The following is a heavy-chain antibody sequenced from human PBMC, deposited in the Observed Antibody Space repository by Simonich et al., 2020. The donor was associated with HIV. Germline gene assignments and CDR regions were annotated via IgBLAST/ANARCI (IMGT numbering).Heavy chain of an antibody. CDR3: ARRTGYDLDS. CDR2: INHSGST. Sequence: QVQLQQWGAGLLKPSETLSLTCAVYGGSFSGYYWSWIRQPPGKGLEWIGEINHSGSTDYNPSLKCRVTISVDTSKNQFSLKLSSVTAADTGVYYCARRTGYDLDSWGQGNLVTVSS. V-gene: IGHV4-34*01. J-gene: IGHJ4*02. D-gene: IGHD5-12*01. CDR1: GGSFSGYY.